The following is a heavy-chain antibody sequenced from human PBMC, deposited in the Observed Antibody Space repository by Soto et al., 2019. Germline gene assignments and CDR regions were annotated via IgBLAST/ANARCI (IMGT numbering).Heavy chain of an antibody. CDR2: IYSGGST. V-gene: IGHV3-53*01. CDR3: ARGKMAYVVAACRGAGGYYFYNDG. Sequence: GGTLRLSCAASGVTVSSNYMSWVRQAPGKGLEWVSVIYSGGSTNYTDSVKSRFTISRHNSKNPLYLQMNSLTAADTAVYYCARGKMAYVVAACRGAGGYYFYNDGWGKGTTVNVSS. CDR1: GVTVSSNY. J-gene: IGHJ6*03. D-gene: IGHD2-15*01.